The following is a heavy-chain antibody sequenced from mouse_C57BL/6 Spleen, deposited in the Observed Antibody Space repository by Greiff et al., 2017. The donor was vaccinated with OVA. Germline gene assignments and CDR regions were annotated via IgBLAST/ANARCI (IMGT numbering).Heavy chain of an antibody. D-gene: IGHD1-1*01. CDR1: GYSFTGYY. CDR3: ARQLLGSSYRWFAY. CDR2: INPSTGGT. J-gene: IGHJ3*01. Sequence: EVKLQESGPELVKPGASVKISCKASGYSFTGYYMNWVKQSPEKSLEWIGEINPSTGGTTYNQKFKAKATLTVDKSSSTAYMQLKSLTSEDSAVYYCARQLLGSSYRWFAYWGQGTLVTVSA. V-gene: IGHV1-42*01.